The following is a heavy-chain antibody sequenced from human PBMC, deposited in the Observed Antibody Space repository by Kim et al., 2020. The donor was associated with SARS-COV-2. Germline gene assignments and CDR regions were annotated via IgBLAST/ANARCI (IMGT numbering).Heavy chain of an antibody. CDR1: GGTFSSYA. Sequence: SVKVSCKASGGTFSSYAISWVRQAPGQGLEWMGGIIPIFGTTNYAQKFQGRVTITADESTSTAYMELSSLRSEDTAVYYCARVGSYDFWSGYYGPRYYYYGMDVWGQGTTVTVSS. CDR2: IIPIFGTT. J-gene: IGHJ6*02. CDR3: ARVGSYDFWSGYYGPRYYYYGMDV. D-gene: IGHD3-3*01. V-gene: IGHV1-69*13.